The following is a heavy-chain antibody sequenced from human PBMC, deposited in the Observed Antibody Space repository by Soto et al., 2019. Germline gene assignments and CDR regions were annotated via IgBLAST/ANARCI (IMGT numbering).Heavy chain of an antibody. D-gene: IGHD2-15*01. CDR1: GFTFSSYD. V-gene: IGHV3-13*01. J-gene: IGHJ6*02. CDR3: AKGGEYGGSRYYYGMDV. Sequence: EVQLVESGGGLVQPGGSLRLSCAASGFTFSSYDMHWVRQATGKGLEWVSAIGTAGDTYYPGSVKGRFTISRENAKNSLYLQKDNQKTRDTGVYYCAKGGEYGGSRYYYGMDVWGQGTTVTVSS. CDR2: IGTAGDT.